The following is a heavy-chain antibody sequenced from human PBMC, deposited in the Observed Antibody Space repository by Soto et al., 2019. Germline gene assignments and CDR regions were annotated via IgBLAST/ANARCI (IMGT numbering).Heavy chain of an antibody. Sequence: SETLSLTCAVSGYSISSSNWWGWIRQPPGKGLEWIGSIYYSGSTYYNPSLKSRVTVSVDTSKNQFSLKLSSVTAADTAVYYCARHPSDFWFDLWGQGTLVTVSS. CDR2: IYYSGST. CDR3: ARHPSDFWFDL. J-gene: IGHJ5*02. D-gene: IGHD2-21*02. CDR1: GYSISSSNW. V-gene: IGHV4-38-2*01.